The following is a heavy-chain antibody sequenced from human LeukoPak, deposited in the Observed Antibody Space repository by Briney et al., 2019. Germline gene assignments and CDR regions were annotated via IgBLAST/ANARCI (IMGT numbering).Heavy chain of an antibody. Sequence: ASVKVSCKASGYTFTSYAMNWVRQAPGQGLEWMGWISTYNGNTNYPQKFQGRVTMTTDTSTSTAYMELRSLRSDDTAVYYCARVRPSDAFDIWGQGTMVTVSS. V-gene: IGHV1-18*01. CDR2: ISTYNGNT. CDR3: ARVRPSDAFDI. J-gene: IGHJ3*02. CDR1: GYTFTSYA.